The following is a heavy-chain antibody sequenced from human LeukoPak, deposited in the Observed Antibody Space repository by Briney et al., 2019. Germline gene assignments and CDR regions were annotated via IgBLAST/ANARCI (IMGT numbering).Heavy chain of an antibody. J-gene: IGHJ4*02. CDR3: ARVIRDDSSGYYSYFDY. V-gene: IGHV3-48*03. CDR1: GFTFTSYE. Sequence: GGSLRLSCAASGFTFTSYEMSWVRQAPGQGLEWVSYISSSCSTIYYTDSVKGLFTISRDNAKNSLYLQMNSLRAEDTSVYYCARVIRDDSSGYYSYFDYWGQGTLVTVSS. CDR2: ISSSCSTI. D-gene: IGHD3-22*01.